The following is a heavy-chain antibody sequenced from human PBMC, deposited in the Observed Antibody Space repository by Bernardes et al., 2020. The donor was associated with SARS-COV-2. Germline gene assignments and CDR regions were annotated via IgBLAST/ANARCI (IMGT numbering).Heavy chain of an antibody. CDR1: GFTFSSYS. Sequence: GSLSLSGAASGFTFSSYSMNWVRQAPGKGLEWVSYISSSSSTIYYADSVKGRFTISRDNAKNSLYLQMNSLRAEDTAVYYCARDTDYDFWSGYRKTLDYWGQGTLVTVSS. J-gene: IGHJ4*02. CDR2: ISSSSSTI. V-gene: IGHV3-48*01. D-gene: IGHD3-3*01. CDR3: ARDTDYDFWSGYRKTLDY.